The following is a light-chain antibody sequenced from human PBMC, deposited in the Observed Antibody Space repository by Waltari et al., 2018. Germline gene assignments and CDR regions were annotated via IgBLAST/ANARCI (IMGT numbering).Light chain of an antibody. Sequence: DIVMTPSPDSLAVSLGERAAINCKSSQSVLYSSNNKNYLAWYQQKPGQSPKLLIYWASTRESGVPDRFSGSGSGTDFTLTISSLQAEDVAVYYCQQYYSSPRTFGGGTKVEIK. CDR1: QSVLYSSNNKNY. CDR3: QQYYSSPRT. J-gene: IGKJ4*01. CDR2: WAS. V-gene: IGKV4-1*01.